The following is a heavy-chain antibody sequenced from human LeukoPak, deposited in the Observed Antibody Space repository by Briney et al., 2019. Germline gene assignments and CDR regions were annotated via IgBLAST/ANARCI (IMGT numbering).Heavy chain of an antibody. CDR2: LYHSGST. CDR3: VRYNGPSVPTPDY. CDR1: GYSISSGYY. Sequence: SETLSLTCTVSGYSISSGYYWGWIRQPPGKGLEWIGSLYHSGSTYYNPSLESRVTISVDTSKNQFSLKLSPVIAADTAMYYCVRYNGPSVPTPDYWGQGTLVTVSS. V-gene: IGHV4-38-2*02. D-gene: IGHD1-14*01. J-gene: IGHJ4*02.